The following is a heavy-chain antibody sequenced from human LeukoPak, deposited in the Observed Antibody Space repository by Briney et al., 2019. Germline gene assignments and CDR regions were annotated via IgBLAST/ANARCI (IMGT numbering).Heavy chain of an antibody. Sequence: GGSLRLSCDASGFTFSTYWMTWVRQAPGKGLEWLATIKQDGSEKYYLDSVKGRFIISRDNAKTSLHLQMNSLRAEDTAVYYCASGYDILGFDYWGQGTLVTVSS. J-gene: IGHJ4*02. CDR2: IKQDGSEK. V-gene: IGHV3-7*01. D-gene: IGHD3-9*01. CDR3: ASGYDILGFDY. CDR1: GFTFSTYW.